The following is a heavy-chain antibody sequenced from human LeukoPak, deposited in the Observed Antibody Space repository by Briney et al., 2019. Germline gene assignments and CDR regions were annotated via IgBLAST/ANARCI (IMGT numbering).Heavy chain of an antibody. Sequence: SETLSLTCTVSGGSISSSSYYWGWIRQPPGKGLEWIGSIYYSGSTYYNPSLKSRVTISVDTSITAAYLDLSSLRSDDTAVYYCARDSLFLTYYYGSGRLDYWGQGTLVTVSS. V-gene: IGHV4-39*02. J-gene: IGHJ4*02. D-gene: IGHD3-10*01. CDR2: IYYSGST. CDR1: GGSISSSSYY. CDR3: ARDSLFLTYYYGSGRLDY.